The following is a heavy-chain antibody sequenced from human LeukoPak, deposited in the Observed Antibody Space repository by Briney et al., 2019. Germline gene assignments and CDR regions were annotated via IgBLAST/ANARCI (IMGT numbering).Heavy chain of an antibody. J-gene: IGHJ4*02. CDR2: INHSVST. V-gene: IGHV4-34*01. D-gene: IGHD4-23*01. Sequence: SETLSLTCAVYGGSLSVYYWSWIRQPPGKGLEWSGEINHSVSTNYNPSLKCRVTISVDTSKKKFSLKLSCVTAADTAVYYCARLDYGGNDYWGQGTLVTVSS. CDR3: ARLDYGGNDY. CDR1: GGSLSVYY.